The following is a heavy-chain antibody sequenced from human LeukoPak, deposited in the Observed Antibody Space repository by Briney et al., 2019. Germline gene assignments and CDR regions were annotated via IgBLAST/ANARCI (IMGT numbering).Heavy chain of an antibody. CDR3: ERGHRWGFCY. V-gene: IGHV3-48*02. CDR2: IRGSDNVT. Sequence: QSGGSLRLSCAASGFTFSTFTMNWVRQAPGKGLEWVSDIRGSDNVTSYADSVKGRFTISKDNSKNTLYLQMNSLRDEDTAVYYCERGHRWGFCYWGQGTLVNVSS. CDR1: GFTFSTFT. J-gene: IGHJ4*02. D-gene: IGHD2-21*01.